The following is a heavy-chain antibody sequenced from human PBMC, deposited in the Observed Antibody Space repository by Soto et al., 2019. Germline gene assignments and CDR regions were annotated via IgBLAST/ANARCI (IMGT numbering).Heavy chain of an antibody. V-gene: IGHV3-11*01. J-gene: IGHJ4*02. CDR3: VSGKWSLDY. CDR2: ISNSDYTT. Sequence: QVHLVASGGGLVKPGGSLRLSCVASGITLSDNYMTWIRQAPGKGLEWLSYISNSDYTTYYADSVKGRFTISRDNAKNSLYLQLNGLRVEDTAVYYCVSGKWSLDYLCQGILVTVSS. CDR1: GITLSDNY. D-gene: IGHD2-8*01.